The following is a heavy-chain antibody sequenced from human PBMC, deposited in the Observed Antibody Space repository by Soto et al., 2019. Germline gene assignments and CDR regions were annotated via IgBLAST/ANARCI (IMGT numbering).Heavy chain of an antibody. CDR3: ARAPMVLTRSYFDS. CDR2: ISYSGNT. D-gene: IGHD2-8*01. V-gene: IGHV4-59*01. J-gene: IGHJ4*02. CDR1: GGSISNFY. Sequence: SETLSLTCTVSGGSISNFYWSWIRQPPGKGLEWIGYISYSGNTNYNPSLKSRVSISVDTSKNQFSLNLTSVTAADTAVYYFARAPMVLTRSYFDSWGQGAPVTVSS.